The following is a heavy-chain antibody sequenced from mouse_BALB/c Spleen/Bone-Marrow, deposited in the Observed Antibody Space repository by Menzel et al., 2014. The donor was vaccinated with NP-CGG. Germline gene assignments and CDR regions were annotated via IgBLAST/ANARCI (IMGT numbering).Heavy chain of an antibody. V-gene: IGHV1-61*01. Sequence: ESGAELVRPGASVKLSCKASGYSFITYWMNWLKQRPGEGLEWIGMIHPSDSETRLNQKFNDKATLTVDESSSIVYMQLSSPTSEDSAVYYCARGHYSMDYWGQGTSVVVSS. CDR3: ARGHYSMDY. CDR1: GYSFITYW. J-gene: IGHJ4*01. CDR2: IHPSDSET.